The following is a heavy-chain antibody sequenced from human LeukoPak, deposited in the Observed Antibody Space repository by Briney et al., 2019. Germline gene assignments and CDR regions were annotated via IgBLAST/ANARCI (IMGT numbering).Heavy chain of an antibody. J-gene: IGHJ4*02. Sequence: SVKVSCKASGGTFSSYAISWVRQAPRQGLEWMGGIIPIFGTANYAQKFQGRVTITADESTSTAYMELSSLRSEDTAVYYCARGIDTAMVTWEKDYYDSSGYHYFDYWGQGTLVTVSS. CDR2: IIPIFGTA. CDR1: GGTFSSYA. V-gene: IGHV1-69*13. D-gene: IGHD3-22*01. CDR3: ARGIDTAMVTWEKDYYDSSGYHYFDY.